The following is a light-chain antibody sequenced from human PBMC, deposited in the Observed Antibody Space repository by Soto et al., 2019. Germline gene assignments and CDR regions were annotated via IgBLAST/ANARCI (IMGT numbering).Light chain of an antibody. Sequence: DIHMTQSPSSLSASVGDRITVTCRASQSISRYLNWYQHKPGKAPKLLINAASSLERGVPSRFSGGGSGTDFTLNISSLQPDDFATYYCQQNYRATPWTFGQGTKVDIK. CDR1: QSISRY. V-gene: IGKV1-39*01. CDR2: AAS. J-gene: IGKJ1*01. CDR3: QQNYRATPWT.